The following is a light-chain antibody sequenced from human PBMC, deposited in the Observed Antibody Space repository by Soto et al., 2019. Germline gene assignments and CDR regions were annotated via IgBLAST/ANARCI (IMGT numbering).Light chain of an antibody. V-gene: IGKV3-15*01. CDR2: CAS. Sequence: DIGMTQSPAALSVSPGARAPLSCRASQSVSSNLAWYQQKPGQPPRLLIYCASTRSTGIPARFSGSGSGAEFTLTISSLQAEDVAVYYCQKYNSWPRTFGQGTKVDIK. J-gene: IGKJ1*01. CDR1: QSVSSN. CDR3: QKYNSWPRT.